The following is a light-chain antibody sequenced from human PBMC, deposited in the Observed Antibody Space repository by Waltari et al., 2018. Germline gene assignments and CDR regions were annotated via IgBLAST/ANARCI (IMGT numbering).Light chain of an antibody. CDR2: EVS. CDR1: SSDVGGYNY. V-gene: IGLV2-8*01. CDR3: SSYAGNHVV. J-gene: IGLJ2*01. Sequence: QSALTQPPSASGSPGQSVTIPCTGPSSDVGGYNYVSWYQHHPGKAPKLMIYEVSKRPSGVPDRFSGSKSGNTASLTVSGLQTEDEADYYCSSYAGNHVVFGGGTKLTVL.